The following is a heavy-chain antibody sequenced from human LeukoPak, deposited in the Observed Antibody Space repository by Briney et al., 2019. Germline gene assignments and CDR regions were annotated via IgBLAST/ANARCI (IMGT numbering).Heavy chain of an antibody. V-gene: IGHV3-23*01. CDR1: GFTFSNYA. Sequence: GESLRLSCAASGFTFSNYAMSWVRQAPGKGLEWVSSIDASGGATYYADSVKGRFTNSRDNSKNTFYLQMNSLRAEDTAVYSCAKGSGSGWYGWFAPWGQGTLVTVSS. CDR2: IDASGGAT. CDR3: AKGSGSGWYGWFAP. D-gene: IGHD6-19*01. J-gene: IGHJ5*02.